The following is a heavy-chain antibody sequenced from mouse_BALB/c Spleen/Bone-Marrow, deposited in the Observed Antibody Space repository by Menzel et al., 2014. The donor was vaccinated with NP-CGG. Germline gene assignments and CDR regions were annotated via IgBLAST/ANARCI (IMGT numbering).Heavy chain of an antibody. CDR2: IDPANGNT. CDR1: GFNIKDTY. Sequence: EVKLVESGAELVKPGASVKLSCTASGFNIKDTYMHWVKQRPEQGLEWIGRIDPANGNTKYDPKFQGKATITADTSSNTAYRQLSSLTSEDTAVYYCATTDSSGVFAYWGQGTLVTVSA. J-gene: IGHJ3*01. CDR3: ATTDSSGVFAY. V-gene: IGHV14-3*02. D-gene: IGHD3-2*01.